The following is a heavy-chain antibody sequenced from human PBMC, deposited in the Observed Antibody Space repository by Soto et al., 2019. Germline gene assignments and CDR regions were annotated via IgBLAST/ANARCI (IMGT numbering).Heavy chain of an antibody. CDR1: GVSIISYY. CDR2: IYYSGST. Sequence: SETLSLTCTVSGVSIISYYWSWIRQPPGKGLEWIGYIYYSGSTNYNPSLKSRVTISVDTSKNQFSLKLSSVTAADTAVYYCARLGGYYQAFDNWGQGTLVTVSS. J-gene: IGHJ4*02. D-gene: IGHD3-3*01. CDR3: ARLGGYYQAFDN. V-gene: IGHV4-59*01.